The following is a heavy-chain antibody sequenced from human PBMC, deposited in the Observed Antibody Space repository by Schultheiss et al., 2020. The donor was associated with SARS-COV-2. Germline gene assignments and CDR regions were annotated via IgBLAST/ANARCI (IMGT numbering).Heavy chain of an antibody. J-gene: IGHJ4*02. Sequence: GGSLRLSCAASGFTFSSYGMNWVRQAPGKGLEWVSYISSSSSTIYYADSVKGRFTISRDNAKNSLYLQMNSLRAEDTAVYYCARGTGSGSYYNGVDWGQGTLVTVSS. D-gene: IGHD3-10*01. CDR2: ISSSSSTI. CDR3: ARGTGSGSYYNGVD. V-gene: IGHV3-48*01. CDR1: GFTFSSYG.